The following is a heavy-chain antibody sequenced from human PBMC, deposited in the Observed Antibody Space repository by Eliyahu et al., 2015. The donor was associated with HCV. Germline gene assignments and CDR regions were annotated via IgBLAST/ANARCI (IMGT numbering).Heavy chain of an antibody. CDR1: GXIFDEHA. Sequence: XVQLVESGGXLVQPGRSLRLSCAGXGXIFDEHAMHWVRLVPGKGLGWVSGILWDGGRIGYADSVQGRFTISRDNVKNSLYLQMNSLRPEDTALYYCTKDMTPGGADVWGQGTTVTVSS. D-gene: IGHD4-17*01. J-gene: IGHJ6*02. CDR3: TKDMTPGGADV. CDR2: ILWDGGRI. V-gene: IGHV3-9*01.